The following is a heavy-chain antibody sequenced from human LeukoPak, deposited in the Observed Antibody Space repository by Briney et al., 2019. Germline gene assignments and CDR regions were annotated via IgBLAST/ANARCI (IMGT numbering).Heavy chain of an antibody. CDR3: ARGSTIAAREFDY. J-gene: IGHJ4*02. CDR1: GYTFTGYY. D-gene: IGHD6-6*01. CDR2: INPNSGDT. V-gene: IGHV1-2*02. Sequence: ASVKDSCKASGYTFTGYYIHWLRPPPGQGLAWMGWINPNSGDTNYAQKFQGRVTMTRDTSISTAYMELSRLRSDDTAVYYCARGSTIAAREFDYWGQGTLVTVSS.